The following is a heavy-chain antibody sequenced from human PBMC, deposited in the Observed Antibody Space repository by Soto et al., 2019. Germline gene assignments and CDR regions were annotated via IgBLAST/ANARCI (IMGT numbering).Heavy chain of an antibody. V-gene: IGHV3-23*01. CDR3: AKDPLTVTPYFDY. CDR2: ISGSGDNT. CDR1: GFTFSNYA. J-gene: IGHJ4*02. Sequence: EVPGLESGGGLVQSGGCLRLSCAASGFTFSNYAMSWVRQAPGKGLEWVSTISGSGDNTDYVDSVKGRFTISRDNSKNTLYLQMNSLRAEDTAVYYCAKDPLTVTPYFDYWRQGTLVTVSS. D-gene: IGHD4-17*01.